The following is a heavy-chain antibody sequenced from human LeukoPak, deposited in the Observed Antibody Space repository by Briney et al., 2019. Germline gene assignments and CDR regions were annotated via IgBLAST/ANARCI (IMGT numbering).Heavy chain of an antibody. Sequence: TGGSLRLSCTAYGLTFSNSWMTWVRQTPGKELEWVATINPDGSKVDYVGSVRGRFTISRDNAKNSLHLQMSSLRAEDTAVFYCARDRGYTSFDYWGQGTLVAVSS. CDR3: ARDRGYTSFDY. D-gene: IGHD5-18*01. J-gene: IGHJ4*02. CDR2: INPDGSKV. CDR1: GLTFSNSW. V-gene: IGHV3-7*01.